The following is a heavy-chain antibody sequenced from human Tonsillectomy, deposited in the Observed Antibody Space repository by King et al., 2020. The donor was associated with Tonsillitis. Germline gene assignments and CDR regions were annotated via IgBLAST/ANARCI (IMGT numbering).Heavy chain of an antibody. CDR3: ARDSYYYDSSGYFNDAFDL. Sequence: VQLQESGPGLVKPSATLSLTCTVSGDSIRNNYWTWIRQPPGRELEWIGHVYYSGNTNYNPSLKSRLTISLDTSKNQFSLNLRSVTAADTAVYYCARDSYYYDSSGYFNDAFDLWGQGTMVTVSS. CDR1: GDSIRNNY. D-gene: IGHD3-22*01. V-gene: IGHV4-59*01. J-gene: IGHJ3*01. CDR2: VYYSGNT.